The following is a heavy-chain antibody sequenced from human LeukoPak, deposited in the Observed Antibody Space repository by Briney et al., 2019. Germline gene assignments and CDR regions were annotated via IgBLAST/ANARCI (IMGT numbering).Heavy chain of an antibody. CDR1: GGSINSYY. CDR3: ARTTMVRGTYYMGV. J-gene: IGHJ6*03. CDR2: IHYSGST. V-gene: IGHV4-59*01. D-gene: IGHD3-10*01. Sequence: PSETLSLTCTVSGGSINSYYWSWIRQPPGKGLQWIGCIHYSGSTNYNPSLKSRVTISVDTSKNQFSLKLSSVTAADTAVYYCARTTMVRGTYYMGVWGKGTMVTISS.